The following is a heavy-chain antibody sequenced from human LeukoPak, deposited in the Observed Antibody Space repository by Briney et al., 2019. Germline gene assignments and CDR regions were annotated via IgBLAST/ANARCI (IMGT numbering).Heavy chain of an antibody. CDR3: AKKAQAQGWELLSIDY. V-gene: IGHV3-30*02. J-gene: IGHJ4*02. Sequence: PGGSLRLSCAASGFTFSSYGMHWVRQAPGKGLEWVTFIRYDGNNKYYADSVKGRFTISRDNSKNTLYLQTNSLRAEDTAVYYCAKKAQAQGWELLSIDYWGQGTLVTVSS. D-gene: IGHD1-26*01. CDR1: GFTFSSYG. CDR2: IRYDGNNK.